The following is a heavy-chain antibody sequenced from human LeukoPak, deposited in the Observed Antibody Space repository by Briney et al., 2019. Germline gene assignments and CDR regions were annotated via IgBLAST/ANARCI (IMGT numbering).Heavy chain of an antibody. D-gene: IGHD3-22*01. CDR3: ELYYDSNGYYRYY. CDR1: GGSISSSSYY. J-gene: IGHJ4*02. CDR2: IYYSGST. Sequence: NPSETLSLTCTGSGGSISSSSYYWGWIRQPPGKGLEWIGSIYYSGSTYYNPSLKSRVTISVDTSKNQFSLKLSSETAADTAVYYCELYYDSNGYYRYYWGQGTLVTVSS. V-gene: IGHV4-39*01.